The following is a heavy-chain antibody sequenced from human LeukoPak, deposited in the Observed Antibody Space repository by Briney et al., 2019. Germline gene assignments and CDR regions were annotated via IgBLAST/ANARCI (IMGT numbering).Heavy chain of an antibody. V-gene: IGHV3-30*18. Sequence: GGSLRLSCEASGITVSSNYMSWVRQAPGKGLEWVAVISYDGSNKYYADSVKGRFTISRDNSKNTLYLQMNSLRAEDTAVYYCAKDRDSTSHCYDYWGQGTLVTVSS. D-gene: IGHD2-2*01. CDR2: ISYDGSNK. CDR3: AKDRDSTSHCYDY. CDR1: GITVSSNY. J-gene: IGHJ4*02.